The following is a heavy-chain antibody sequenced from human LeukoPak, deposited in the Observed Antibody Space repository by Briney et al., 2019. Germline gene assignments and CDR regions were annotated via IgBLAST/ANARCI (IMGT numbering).Heavy chain of an antibody. D-gene: IGHD4-17*01. J-gene: IGHJ4*02. CDR2: INTNTGNP. V-gene: IGHV7-4-1*02. Sequence: ASVKVSCKASGYTFTSYAMNWVRQAPGQGLEWMGWINTNTGNPTYAQGFTGRFVFSLDTSVSTAYLQISSLKAEDTAVYYCASRRRDYGDYDTLWDYWGQGTLVTVSS. CDR1: GYTFTSYA. CDR3: ASRRRDYGDYDTLWDY.